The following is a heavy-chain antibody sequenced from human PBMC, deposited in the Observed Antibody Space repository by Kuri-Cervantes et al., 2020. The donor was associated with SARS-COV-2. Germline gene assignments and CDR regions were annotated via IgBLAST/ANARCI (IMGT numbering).Heavy chain of an antibody. J-gene: IGHJ6*02. Sequence: ASVKVSCKASGYTFINFDLNWVRQAPGQGLEWMGRISACNGNTNYAQKFQGRVTMTTDTSTSTAYMDLRSLRSDDTAVYYCARSGSAPYYYYGMDVWGQGTTVTVSS. D-gene: IGHD3-10*01. V-gene: IGHV1-18*01. CDR2: ISACNGNT. CDR3: ARSGSAPYYYYGMDV. CDR1: GYTFINFD.